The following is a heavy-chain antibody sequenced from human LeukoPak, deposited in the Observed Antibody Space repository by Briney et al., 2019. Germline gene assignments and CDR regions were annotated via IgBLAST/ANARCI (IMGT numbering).Heavy chain of an antibody. Sequence: ASVKVSCKVSGYTLTELSMHWVRQAPGKGLEWMGGFDPEDGETIYAQKFQGRVTMTEDTTTDTAYMELSSLRSEDTAVYYCATLSGSGWHRFDYWGQGTLVTVSS. D-gene: IGHD6-19*01. CDR2: FDPEDGET. CDR3: ATLSGSGWHRFDY. J-gene: IGHJ4*02. CDR1: GYTLTELS. V-gene: IGHV1-24*01.